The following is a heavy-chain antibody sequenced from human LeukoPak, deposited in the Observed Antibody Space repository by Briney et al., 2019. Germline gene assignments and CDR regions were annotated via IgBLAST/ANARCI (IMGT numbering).Heavy chain of an antibody. J-gene: IGHJ4*02. CDR2: ISYDGSDK. CDR3: ARGLSQGPSDVIVRDPFDY. D-gene: IGHD3-16*02. V-gene: IGHV3-30*14. CDR1: GFTFSPYA. Sequence: GGSLRLSCAASGFTFSPYAMHWVRQAPGKGLDWVSLISYDGSDKYYTDSVKGRFTISRENAKNSLYLQMNSLRAEDTAVYYCARGLSQGPSDVIVRDPFDYWGQGTLVTVSS.